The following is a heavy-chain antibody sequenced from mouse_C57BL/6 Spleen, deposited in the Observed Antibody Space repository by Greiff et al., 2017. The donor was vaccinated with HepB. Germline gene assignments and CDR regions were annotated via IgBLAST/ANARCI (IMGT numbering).Heavy chain of an antibody. CDR3: ARRGTTVVAPSSMDY. J-gene: IGHJ4*01. V-gene: IGHV1-55*01. D-gene: IGHD1-1*01. Sequence: QVQLKQPGAELVKPGASVKMSCKASGYTFTSYWITWVKQRPGQGLEWIGDIYPGSGSTNYNEKFKSKATLTVDTSSSTAYMQLSSLTSEDSAVYYCARRGTTVVAPSSMDYWGQGTSVTVSS. CDR1: GYTFTSYW. CDR2: IYPGSGST.